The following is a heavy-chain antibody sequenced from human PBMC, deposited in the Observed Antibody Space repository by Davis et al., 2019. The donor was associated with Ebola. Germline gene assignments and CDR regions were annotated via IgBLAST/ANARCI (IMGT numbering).Heavy chain of an antibody. D-gene: IGHD1-14*01. CDR3: ARLRYRARGDYSYGMDV. V-gene: IGHV4-34*01. J-gene: IGHJ6*02. Sequence: ESLKISCAASGFTFSSYAMSWIRQPPGKGLEWIGEINHSGSTNYNPSLKSRVTIPVDTSKNQFSLKLSSVTAADTAVYYCARLRYRARGDYSYGMDVWGQGTTVTVSS. CDR2: INHSGST. CDR1: GFTFSSYA.